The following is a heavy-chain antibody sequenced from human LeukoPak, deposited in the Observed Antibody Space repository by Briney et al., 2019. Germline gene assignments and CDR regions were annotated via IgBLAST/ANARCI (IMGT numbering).Heavy chain of an antibody. D-gene: IGHD2-2*01. CDR1: GDIVSSNSVT. CDR3: ARRLTQYDCFDP. V-gene: IGHV6-1*01. J-gene: IGHJ5*02. Sequence: SQTLSLTCAISGDIVSSNSVTWNWIRQSPSRGLEWLGRTYYRSTWYNDYAVSVRGRITVNPDTSKNQFSLHLNSVTPEDTAVYHCARRLTQYDCFDPWGQGILVTVSS. CDR2: TYYRSTWYN.